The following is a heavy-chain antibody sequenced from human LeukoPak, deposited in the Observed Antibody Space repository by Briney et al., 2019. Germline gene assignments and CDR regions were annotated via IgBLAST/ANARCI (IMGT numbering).Heavy chain of an antibody. V-gene: IGHV4-38-2*02. CDR3: AGARDGDAFDI. J-gene: IGHJ3*02. CDR1: GYSISSGYY. D-gene: IGHD5-24*01. Sequence: SETLSLTCTVSGYSISSGYYWVWIRQPPGKGLEWIGSIYHGDSTYYNPSLKSRVTISVDTSKNQFSLKLSSVTAADTAVYYCAGARDGDAFDIWGQGTMVTVSS. CDR2: IYHGDST.